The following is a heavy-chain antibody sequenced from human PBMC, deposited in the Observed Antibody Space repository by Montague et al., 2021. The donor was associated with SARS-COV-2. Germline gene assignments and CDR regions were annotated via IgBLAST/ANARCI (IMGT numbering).Heavy chain of an antibody. Sequence: SLRLSLSASGFTFSSYGMHWVRQAPGKGLEWVAVIWYDGSNKYYADSVKGRFTISRDNSKNTLYLQMNSLRAEDTAVYYCARDRVRAAAGTRYYFDYWGRGTLVTVSS. V-gene: IGHV3-33*01. CDR1: GFTFSSYG. CDR3: ARDRVRAAAGTRYYFDY. J-gene: IGHJ4*02. D-gene: IGHD6-13*01. CDR2: IWYDGSNK.